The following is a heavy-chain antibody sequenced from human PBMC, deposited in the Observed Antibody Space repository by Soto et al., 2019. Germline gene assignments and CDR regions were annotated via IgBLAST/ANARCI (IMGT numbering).Heavy chain of an antibody. CDR1: GFTFDDDA. CDR2: ISCSSGSI. J-gene: IGHJ5*02. Sequence: PGGSLRLSCAAPGFTFDDDAMHWVRQAPGKGLECVSGISCSSGSIGYADSVKGRFTISRDNAKNTLYLQMNSLRAEDTAVYYYASRAGGARYFDGPPANWFDPWGQAILVTVSS. D-gene: IGHD3-9*01. CDR3: ASRAGGARYFDGPPANWFDP. V-gene: IGHV3-9*01.